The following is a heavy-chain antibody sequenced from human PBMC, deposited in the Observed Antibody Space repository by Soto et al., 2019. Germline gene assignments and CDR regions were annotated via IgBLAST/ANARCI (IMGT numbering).Heavy chain of an antibody. CDR3: ARAYRPVLRYFDCSQYYYYGMDV. CDR2: INAGNGNT. Sequence: ASVKVSCKASGYTFTSYAMHWARQAPGQRLEWMGWINAGNGNTKYSQKFQGRVTITRDTSASTAYMELSSLRSEDTAVYYCARAYRPVLRYFDCSQYYYYGMDVWGQGTTVTVSS. D-gene: IGHD3-9*01. CDR1: GYTFTSYA. V-gene: IGHV1-3*01. J-gene: IGHJ6*02.